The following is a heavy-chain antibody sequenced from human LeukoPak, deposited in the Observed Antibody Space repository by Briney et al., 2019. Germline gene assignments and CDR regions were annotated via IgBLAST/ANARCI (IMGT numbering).Heavy chain of an antibody. J-gene: IGHJ3*02. CDR2: ISGSGGST. CDR3: AKDTAVTAAFDI. CDR1: GFTFSSYA. V-gene: IGHV3-23*01. Sequence: AGGSLRLSCAASGFTFSSYAMSWVRQAPGKGLEWVSAISGSGGSTYYADSVKGRFTISRDNSKNTLYLQMNSLRAEDTAVHYCAKDTAVTAAFDIWGQGTMVTVSS. D-gene: IGHD4-11*01.